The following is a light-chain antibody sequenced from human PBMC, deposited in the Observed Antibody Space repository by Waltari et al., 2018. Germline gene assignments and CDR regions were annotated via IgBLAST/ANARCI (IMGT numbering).Light chain of an antibody. CDR1: KLGAKY. Sequence: SYELTQPPSVSVSPGQTASITCSGDKLGAKYVCWYQQKSGQSPVLVIYQDNKRPSGIPERSSGSNAGNTATLTISGTQAMDEADYYCQAWDSSTVVFGGGTKLTVL. CDR2: QDN. CDR3: QAWDSSTVV. J-gene: IGLJ2*01. V-gene: IGLV3-1*01.